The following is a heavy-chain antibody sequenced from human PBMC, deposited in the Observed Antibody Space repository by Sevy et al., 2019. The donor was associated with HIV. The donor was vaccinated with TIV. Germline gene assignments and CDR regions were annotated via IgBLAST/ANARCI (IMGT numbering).Heavy chain of an antibody. D-gene: IGHD3-22*01. V-gene: IGHV3-49*03. CDR3: AITTSYYYDSTIGAFDI. CDR1: GFTFGDYA. J-gene: IGHJ3*02. Sequence: GGSLRLSCTASGFTFGDYAMSWFRQAPGKGLEWVGFIRSKAYGGTTEYAASVKGRFTISRDDSKSIDYLQMNSLKTEDTAVYYCAITTSYYYDSTIGAFDIWGQGTMVTVSS. CDR2: IRSKAYGGTT.